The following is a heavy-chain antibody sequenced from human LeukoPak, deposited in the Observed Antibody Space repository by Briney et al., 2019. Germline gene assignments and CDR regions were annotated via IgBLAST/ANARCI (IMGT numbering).Heavy chain of an antibody. Sequence: ASVNVSCKASGYTFSNYGISWLRQAPGQGLEGMGWISAYNGNTNYAQKLQGRVTMTTDTSTSTVYMELRSLRSDDTAVYYCARDLGSGIADPFDRWGQGTLVTASS. CDR2: ISAYNGNT. CDR1: GYTFSNYG. D-gene: IGHD6-13*01. CDR3: ARDLGSGIADPFDR. V-gene: IGHV1-18*01. J-gene: IGHJ4*02.